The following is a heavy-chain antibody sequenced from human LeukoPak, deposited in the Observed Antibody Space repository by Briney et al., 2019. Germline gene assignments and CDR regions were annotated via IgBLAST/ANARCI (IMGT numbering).Heavy chain of an antibody. CDR2: ISSSSSYI. D-gene: IGHD6-6*01. Sequence: GGSLRLSCAASGFTFSSYSMNWVRQAPGKGLEWVSSISSSSSYIYYADSVKGRFTISRDNAKNSLYLQMNSLRAEDTAVYYCARDHSAGSSSGPWGQGTLVTVSS. V-gene: IGHV3-21*01. J-gene: IGHJ4*02. CDR1: GFTFSSYS. CDR3: ARDHSAGSSSGP.